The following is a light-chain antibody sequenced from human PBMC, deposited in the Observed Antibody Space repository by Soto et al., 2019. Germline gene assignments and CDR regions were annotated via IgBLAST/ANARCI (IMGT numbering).Light chain of an antibody. CDR1: QSVNSY. Sequence: EIVLTQSPATLSLSPGERATLSCRASQSVNSYLAWYQQKPGQAPRLLIYDASNRATGIPARFSGSGSGTDFTLTISRLEPEDFAVYYCQQYGSSPLTFGGGTKVEIK. CDR3: QQYGSSPLT. V-gene: IGKV3-20*01. J-gene: IGKJ4*01. CDR2: DAS.